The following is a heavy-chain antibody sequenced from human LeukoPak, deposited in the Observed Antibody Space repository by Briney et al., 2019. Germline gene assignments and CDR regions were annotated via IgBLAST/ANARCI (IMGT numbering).Heavy chain of an antibody. CDR3: AKGVLRYFDWSTPFDY. CDR1: GFTFSGYA. J-gene: IGHJ4*02. Sequence: GGSLRLSCAASGFTFSGYAMSWVRQAPGKGLEWVSAISGSGGSTYYADSVKGRFTISRDNSKNTLYLQMNSLRAEDTAVYYCAKGVLRYFDWSTPFDYWGQGTLVTVSS. V-gene: IGHV3-23*01. CDR2: ISGSGGST. D-gene: IGHD3-9*01.